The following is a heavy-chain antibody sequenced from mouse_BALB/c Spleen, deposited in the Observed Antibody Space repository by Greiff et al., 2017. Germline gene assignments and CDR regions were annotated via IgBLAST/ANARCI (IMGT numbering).Heavy chain of an antibody. J-gene: IGHJ4*01. Sequence: VQRVESGPGLVQPSQSLSITCTVSGFSLTSYGVHWVRQSPGKGLEWLGVIWSGGSTDYNAAFISRLSISKDNSKSQVFFKMNSLQANDTAIYYCARMGVTTNYYAMDYWGQGTSVTVSS. CDR3: ARMGVTTNYYAMDY. D-gene: IGHD2-1*01. CDR2: IWSGGST. CDR1: GFSLTSYG. V-gene: IGHV2-2*02.